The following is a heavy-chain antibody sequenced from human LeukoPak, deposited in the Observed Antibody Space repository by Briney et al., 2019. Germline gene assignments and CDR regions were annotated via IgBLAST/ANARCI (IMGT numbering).Heavy chain of an antibody. V-gene: IGHV4-59*08. CDR3: ASIHRYSSSWYFDY. CDR2: IYYSGST. Sequence: SETLSLTCTVSGGSISSYYWSWIRQPPGKGLEWIGYIYYSGSTNYNPSLKSRVTISVDTSKNQFSLKLSSVTAADTAVYYCASIHRYSSSWYFDYWGQGTLVTVSS. CDR1: GGSISSYY. D-gene: IGHD6-13*01. J-gene: IGHJ4*02.